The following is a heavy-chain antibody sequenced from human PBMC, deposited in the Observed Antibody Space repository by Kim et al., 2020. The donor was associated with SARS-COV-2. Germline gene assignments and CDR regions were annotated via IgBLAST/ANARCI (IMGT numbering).Heavy chain of an antibody. Sequence: ASVKVSCKASGYTFTNYCVSWVRQAPGQGLEWMGWISGYNGNTNYAQKFQGRVTMTTDTSTSTAHMALRSLRPDDTAVYYCARVPAARDIYYYRMEVWGQ. V-gene: IGHV1-18*01. CDR3: ARVPAARDIYYYRMEV. J-gene: IGHJ6*02. D-gene: IGHD2-15*01. CDR1: GYTFTNYC. CDR2: ISGYNGNT.